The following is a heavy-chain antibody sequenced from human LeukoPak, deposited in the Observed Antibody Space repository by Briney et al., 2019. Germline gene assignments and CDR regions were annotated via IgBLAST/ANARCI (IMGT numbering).Heavy chain of an antibody. Sequence: GGSLRLSCAASGFTFSSYAMSWVRQAPGKGLEWAAFIRYDGSNKYYADSVKGRFTISRDNSKNTLYLQMNSLRAEDTAVYYCAKDREYSSSWYDDAFDIWGQGTMVTVSS. CDR3: AKDREYSSSWYDDAFDI. D-gene: IGHD6-13*01. CDR1: GFTFSSYA. J-gene: IGHJ3*02. V-gene: IGHV3-30*02. CDR2: IRYDGSNK.